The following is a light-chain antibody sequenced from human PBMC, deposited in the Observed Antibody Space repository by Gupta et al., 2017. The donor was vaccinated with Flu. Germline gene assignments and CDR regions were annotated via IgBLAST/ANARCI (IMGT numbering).Light chain of an antibody. CDR1: QDISNY. Sequence: GDRVTITCQASQDISNYLHWYQQKPGDAPKLLIYDASNLETGVPSRFSGSGSGTDFTFTISSRQPEDLATYYCQQEDNLPIAFGQGTQVDIK. V-gene: IGKV1-33*01. CDR3: QQEDNLPIA. CDR2: DAS. J-gene: IGKJ5*01.